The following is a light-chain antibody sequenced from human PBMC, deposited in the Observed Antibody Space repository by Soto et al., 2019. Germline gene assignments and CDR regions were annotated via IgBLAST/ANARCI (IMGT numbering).Light chain of an antibody. V-gene: IGKV3-20*01. Sequence: EIVMTQSPATLSVSPWERATLSCRASQSVSSNLAWYQQKPGQAPRLLIYGASTRATGIPDRFSGSGSGTDFTLTISRLEPEDFAVYYCQQYGSLGTFGQGTKVDI. CDR3: QQYGSLGT. CDR2: GAS. J-gene: IGKJ1*01. CDR1: QSVSSN.